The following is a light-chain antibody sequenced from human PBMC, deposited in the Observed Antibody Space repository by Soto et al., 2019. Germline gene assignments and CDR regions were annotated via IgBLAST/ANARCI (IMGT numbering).Light chain of an antibody. CDR3: QQYGSSGT. Sequence: EIVLTQSPGTLSLSPGERATLSFSSSQSVSSYLAWYQQKPGQAPRLLIYDASNRATGIPARFSGSGSGTDFTLTISRLEPEDFAVYYCQQYGSSGTFGQGTKVDIK. J-gene: IGKJ1*01. V-gene: IGKV3-20*01. CDR2: DAS. CDR1: QSVSSY.